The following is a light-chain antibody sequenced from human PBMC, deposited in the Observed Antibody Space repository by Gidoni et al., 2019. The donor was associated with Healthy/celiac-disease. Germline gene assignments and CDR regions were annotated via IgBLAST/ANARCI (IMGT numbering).Light chain of an antibody. Sequence: EFVLTQSPAILSLSPGARATLPCRAIQTITSYLAWYQQKPGQAPRLLIYDASNMATGIPARFSGSGSGTDFTLTISSLEPEDFAVYFCQQRRNRPLTFGGGTKVEIK. J-gene: IGKJ4*01. CDR1: QTITSY. CDR3: QQRRNRPLT. V-gene: IGKV3-11*01. CDR2: DAS.